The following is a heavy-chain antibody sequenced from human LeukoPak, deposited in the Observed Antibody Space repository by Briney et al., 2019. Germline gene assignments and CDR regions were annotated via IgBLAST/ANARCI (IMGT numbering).Heavy chain of an antibody. J-gene: IGHJ4*02. D-gene: IGHD3-3*01. CDR2: INHSGSA. CDR3: ARVSWSGNYFDY. V-gene: IGHV4-34*01. CDR1: GGSFSGYY. Sequence: SETLSLTCAVYGGSFSGYYWSWIRQPPGKGLEWIGEINHSGSANYNPSLKSRVTISVDTSKNQFSLKLSSVTAADTAVYYCARVSWSGNYFDYWGQGTQVTVSS.